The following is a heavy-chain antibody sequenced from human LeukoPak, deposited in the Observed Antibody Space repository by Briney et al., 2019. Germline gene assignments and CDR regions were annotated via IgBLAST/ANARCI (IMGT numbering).Heavy chain of an antibody. CDR3: ARDHIVRGIITSFDY. D-gene: IGHD3-10*01. V-gene: IGHV1-2*02. J-gene: IGHJ4*02. CDR2: VNPNRGAT. CDR1: VYTFTDYY. Sequence: ASVKVSCKGSVYTFTDYYMHWVRQAPGQGLEWMGWVNPNRGATNYAQKFQGRVTMTRDTSISTAYMEVSRLRSDDTAVYYCARDHIVRGIITSFDYWGQGTLVTVSS.